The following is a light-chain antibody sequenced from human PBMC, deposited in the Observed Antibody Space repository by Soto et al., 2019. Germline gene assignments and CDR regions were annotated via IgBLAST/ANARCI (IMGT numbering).Light chain of an antibody. Sequence: EIVMTQSPATLSVSLGERASLSCRASQSVSSKVAWYQQKPGQAPRLLMYGASTRATGTPARFSGSGSGTEFTLTISSLQSEDSAVYYCQQYDNWPPWTF. J-gene: IGKJ1*01. V-gene: IGKV3-15*01. CDR2: GAS. CDR1: QSVSSK. CDR3: QQYDNWPPWT.